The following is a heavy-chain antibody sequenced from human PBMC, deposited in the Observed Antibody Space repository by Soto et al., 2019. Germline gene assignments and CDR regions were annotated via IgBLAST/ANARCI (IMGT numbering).Heavy chain of an antibody. J-gene: IGHJ6*02. CDR1: GFTFSDYY. V-gene: IGHV3-11*01. Sequence: VGSLRLSCAASGFTFSDYYMSWIRQAPGKGLEWVSYISSSGSTIYYADSVKGRFTISRDNAKNSLYLQMNSLRAEDTAVYYCARDGSGSYYYYYYGMDVWGQGTTVTVSS. D-gene: IGHD3-10*01. CDR3: ARDGSGSYYYYYYGMDV. CDR2: ISSSGSTI.